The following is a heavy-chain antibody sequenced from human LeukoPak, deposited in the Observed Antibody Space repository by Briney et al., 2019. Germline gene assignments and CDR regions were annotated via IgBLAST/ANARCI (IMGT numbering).Heavy chain of an antibody. CDR1: GFTFTNFW. J-gene: IGHJ4*02. Sequence: GGSLRLSCAASGFTFTNFWMNWIRRAPGKVLEWVANIRKDGGDIHYVDSVKGRFTISRDNAKNSVYLQMHSLRAEDTAMYYCARDAFGDFSYWGQGILVTVTS. V-gene: IGHV3-7*01. CDR2: IRKDGGDI. D-gene: IGHD3-10*01. CDR3: ARDAFGDFSY.